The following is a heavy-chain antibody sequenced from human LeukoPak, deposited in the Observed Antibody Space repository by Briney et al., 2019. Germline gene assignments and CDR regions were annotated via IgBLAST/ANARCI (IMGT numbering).Heavy chain of an antibody. CDR3: ARDRGRAAAVNYYYYMDV. J-gene: IGHJ6*03. CDR1: GYTFTGYY. V-gene: IGHV1-2*02. D-gene: IGHD6-13*01. Sequence: ASVKVSCKASGYTFTGYYMHWVRQAPGQGLEWMGWINPNSGGTNYAQKFQGRVTMTRDTSISTAYMELSRLRSEDTAVYYCARDRGRAAAVNYYYYMDVWGKGTTVTVSS. CDR2: INPNSGGT.